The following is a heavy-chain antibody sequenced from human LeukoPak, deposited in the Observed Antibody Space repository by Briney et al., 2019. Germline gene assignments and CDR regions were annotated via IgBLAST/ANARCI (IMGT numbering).Heavy chain of an antibody. CDR2: INASGDTT. D-gene: IGHD2-21*02. CDR3: AKQSRAVFGVSGGDRLEY. Sequence: QPGGSLRLSCAASGFTFSNYAMSWVRQTPGKGLEWVSIINASGDTTYYADSVKGRFTISRDNSKNTLYLQMNSLTADDTAKYYCAKQSRAVFGVSGGDRLEYWGQGTLVTVSS. J-gene: IGHJ4*02. CDR1: GFTFSNYA. V-gene: IGHV3-23*01.